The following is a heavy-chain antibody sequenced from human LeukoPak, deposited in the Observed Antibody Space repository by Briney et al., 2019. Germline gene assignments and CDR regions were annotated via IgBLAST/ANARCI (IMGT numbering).Heavy chain of an antibody. D-gene: IGHD3-10*01. V-gene: IGHV3-30*02. J-gene: IGHJ4*02. CDR2: IRYDGSNK. CDR3: AKGWGPSGSYYNGNY. CDR1: GFTFSSYG. Sequence: GGSLRLSCAAPGFTFSSYGMHWVRQAPGKGLEWVAFIRYDGSNKYYADSVKGRFTISRDNSKNTLYLQMNSLRAEDTAVYYCAKGWGPSGSYYNGNYWGQGTLVTVSS.